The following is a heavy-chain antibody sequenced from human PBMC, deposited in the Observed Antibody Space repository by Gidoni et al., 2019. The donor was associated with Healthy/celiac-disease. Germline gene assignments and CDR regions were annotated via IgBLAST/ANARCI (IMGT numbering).Heavy chain of an antibody. Sequence: QVQLVESGGGVVQPGRSLRLYCAASGFTFSSYGMPWVRQAPGKGLEWVAVISDDGSNKYYADSVKGRLTISRDNSKNTLYLQMNSLRAEDTAVYYCAKDIAAAAGGDAFDIWGQGTMVTVSS. CDR1: GFTFSSYG. CDR3: AKDIAAAAGGDAFDI. CDR2: ISDDGSNK. V-gene: IGHV3-30*18. D-gene: IGHD6-13*01. J-gene: IGHJ3*02.